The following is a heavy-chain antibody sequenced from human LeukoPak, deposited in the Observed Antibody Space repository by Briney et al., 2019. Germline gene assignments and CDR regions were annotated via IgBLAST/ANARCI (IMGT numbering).Heavy chain of an antibody. V-gene: IGHV5-51*01. J-gene: IGHJ4*02. Sequence: GESLKISCKGFGYTFATYWIGWVRQMPGKGPEWMGTIYPSDSDTRYSPSFQGHVTISADKSITTAYLQWSSLMAPDSAMYYCTRTPRLVAHAFYFDQWGRGTLVTVSS. CDR3: TRTPRLVAHAFYFDQ. D-gene: IGHD2-2*01. CDR1: GYTFATYW. CDR2: IYPSDSDT.